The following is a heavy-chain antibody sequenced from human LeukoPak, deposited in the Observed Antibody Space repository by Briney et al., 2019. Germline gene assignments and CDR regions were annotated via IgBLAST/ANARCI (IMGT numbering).Heavy chain of an antibody. V-gene: IGHV1-69*10. J-gene: IGHJ6*02. CDR2: ILPIFGIA. Sequence: GASVKLSCKPSGRTFTSYAISWLRQAPGHGVEWMGRILPIFGIANYAQKFQGRVTITADKTTSTAYMELSSLRSEDTAVYYCASHYGSGTPGYGMDVWGQGTTVTVSS. D-gene: IGHD3-10*01. CDR1: GRTFTSYA. CDR3: ASHYGSGTPGYGMDV.